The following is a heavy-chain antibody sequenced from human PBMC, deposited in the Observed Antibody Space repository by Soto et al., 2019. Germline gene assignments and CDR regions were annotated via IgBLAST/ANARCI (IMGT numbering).Heavy chain of an antibody. CDR3: AKETKSITILGGMDV. D-gene: IGHD3-9*01. CDR1: GFTFDDYA. Sequence: LRLSCAASGFTFDDYAMHWVRQAPGKGLEWVSLISWDGGSTYYADSVKGRFTISRDNSKNSLYLQMNSLRAEDTALYYCAKETKSITILGGMDVWGQGTTVTIS. J-gene: IGHJ6*02. CDR2: ISWDGGST. V-gene: IGHV3-43D*04.